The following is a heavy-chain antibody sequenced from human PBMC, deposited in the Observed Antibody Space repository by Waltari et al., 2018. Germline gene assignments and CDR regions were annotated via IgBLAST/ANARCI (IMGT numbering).Heavy chain of an antibody. J-gene: IGHJ5*02. CDR3: ARDLYGSGWVDP. V-gene: IGHV4-31*01. Sequence: QVQLQESGPGLVKPSQPLSLPCTVPGGPISSGGYSWSWARQHPGKGLEWIGYIYYSGSTYYNPSLKSLVTISVDTSKNQFSLKLSSVTAADTAVYYCARDLYGSGWVDPWGQGTLVTVSS. CDR2: IYYSGST. D-gene: IGHD3-10*01. CDR1: GGPISSGGYS.